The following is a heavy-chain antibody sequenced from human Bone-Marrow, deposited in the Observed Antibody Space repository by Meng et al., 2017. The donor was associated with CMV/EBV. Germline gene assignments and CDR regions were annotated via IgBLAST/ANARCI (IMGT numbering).Heavy chain of an antibody. V-gene: IGHV3-30-3*01. Sequence: GGSLRLSCAASGFTFSSYAMHWVRQAPGKGLEWVAVISYDGSNKYYADSVKGRFTISRDNSKNTLYLQMNSLRAEDTAVYYCARNRSPDSSGAFDIWDQRTMVTVSS. CDR1: GFTFSSYA. D-gene: IGHD3-22*01. CDR2: ISYDGSNK. J-gene: IGHJ3*02. CDR3: ARNRSPDSSGAFDI.